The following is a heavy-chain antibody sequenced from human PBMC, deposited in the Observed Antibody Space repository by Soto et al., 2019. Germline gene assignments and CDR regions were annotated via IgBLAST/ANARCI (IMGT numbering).Heavy chain of an antibody. D-gene: IGHD5-12*01. V-gene: IGHV5-51*01. CDR1: GYSFTTYW. CDR3: ARARVSTPRLEDPFDI. Sequence: VASLRISWKVSGYSFTTYWLAWVRQMPGKGLEYMGIIYPGDSDTRYSPSFQGQVTISADKSVNTAYLQWTSLKASDTAIYYCARARVSTPRLEDPFDIWGQGTMVTVSS. J-gene: IGHJ3*02. CDR2: IYPGDSDT.